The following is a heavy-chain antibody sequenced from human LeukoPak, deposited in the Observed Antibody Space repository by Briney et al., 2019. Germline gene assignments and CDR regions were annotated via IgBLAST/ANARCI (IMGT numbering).Heavy chain of an antibody. J-gene: IGHJ4*02. CDR3: AHSGGFEWELPPHYYFDY. Sequence: SGPTLVNPTQTLTLTCTFSGFSLSTSGVGLGWIRQPPGKALEWLALIYWNDDKRYSPSLKSRLTITKDTSKNQVVLTMTNMDPVDTATYYCAHSGGFEWELPPHYYFDYWGQGTLVTVSS. CDR2: IYWNDDK. V-gene: IGHV2-5*01. CDR1: GFSLSTSGVG. D-gene: IGHD1-26*01.